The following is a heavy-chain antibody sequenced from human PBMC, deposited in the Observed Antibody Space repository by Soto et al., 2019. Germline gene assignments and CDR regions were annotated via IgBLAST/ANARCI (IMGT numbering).Heavy chain of an antibody. CDR3: ARDDSSGYYRDERYFDL. CDR2: ISAYNGNT. V-gene: IGHV1-18*01. Sequence: QVQLVQSGAEVKKPGASVKVSCKASGYTFTSYGISWVRQAPGQGLEWMGWISAYNGNTNYAQKLQGRVTMTTDTSTSTAYMQLRSLRSDDTAVYYCARDDSSGYYRDERYFDLWGRGTLVTVSS. CDR1: GYTFTSYG. J-gene: IGHJ2*01. D-gene: IGHD3-22*01.